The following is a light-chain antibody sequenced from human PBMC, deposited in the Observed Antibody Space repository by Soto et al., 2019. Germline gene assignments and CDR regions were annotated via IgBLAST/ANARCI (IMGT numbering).Light chain of an antibody. V-gene: IGLV2-8*01. CDR1: SSDVGGYNY. CDR3: SSHAGINNVV. CDR2: EVT. Sequence: QSALTQPPSASGSPGQSVTISCTGTSSDVGGYNYVSWYQQHPGKAPKLMIYEVTKRPSGVPDRFSGSKSVNTASLTVSGLQAEDEADDYCSSHAGINNVVVGGGTKLTVL. J-gene: IGLJ3*02.